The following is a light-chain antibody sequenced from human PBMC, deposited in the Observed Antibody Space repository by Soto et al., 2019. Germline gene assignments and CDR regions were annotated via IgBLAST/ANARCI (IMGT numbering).Light chain of an antibody. V-gene: IGLV2-11*01. CDR2: AVS. Sequence: QSVLTQPRSVSGSPGQSVTISCTGTNRDVGRYNFVSWYQHLPGKAPKLLISAVSQRPSGVPDRFSGSKSGNTASLTISGLQADDEADYFCYSYTASDIWVFGGGTKVTVL. CDR1: NRDVGRYNF. CDR3: YSYTASDIWV. J-gene: IGLJ3*02.